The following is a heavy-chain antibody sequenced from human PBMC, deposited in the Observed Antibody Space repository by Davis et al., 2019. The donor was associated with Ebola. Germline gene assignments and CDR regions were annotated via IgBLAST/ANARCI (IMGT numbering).Heavy chain of an antibody. V-gene: IGHV4-39*01. CDR2: IYYNGIT. CDR3: ARGDYAGSSFDY. D-gene: IGHD4-17*01. J-gene: IGHJ4*02. CDR1: GGSISTSRSY. Sequence: GSLRLSCTVSGGSISTSRSYWGWIRQPPGKGLEWIGSIYYNGITYYNPPLKSRVTFSVDTSKNQFSLKLGSVTAADTGVYYCARGDYAGSSFDYWGQGTLVTVSS.